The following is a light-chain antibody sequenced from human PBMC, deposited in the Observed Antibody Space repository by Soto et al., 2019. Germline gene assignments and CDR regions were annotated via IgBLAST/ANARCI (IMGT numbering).Light chain of an antibody. Sequence: EILLTQSPATLAVSPGEGATLSCRASQSVRDNLAWYQQKPGQAPRLLIYRASTRATGVPARFSGSGSGTEFTLTISSLQSEDVSVYFCQHYNFWPHTFXQGTKVDIK. V-gene: IGKV3-15*01. CDR2: RAS. J-gene: IGKJ2*01. CDR3: QHYNFWPHT. CDR1: QSVRDN.